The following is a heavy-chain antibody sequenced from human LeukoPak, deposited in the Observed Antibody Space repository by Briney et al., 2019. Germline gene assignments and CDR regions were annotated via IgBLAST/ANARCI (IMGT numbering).Heavy chain of an antibody. CDR3: AKAGLGSSGPYYFDY. CDR2: INPNSGGT. D-gene: IGHD1-26*01. V-gene: IGHV1-2*02. Sequence: ASVKVSCKASGYTFTGYYMHWVRQAPGQGLEWMGWINPNSGGTNYAQKFQGRVTMTRDTSISTAYMELSRLRSDDTAVYYCAKAGLGSSGPYYFDYWGQGTLVTVSS. J-gene: IGHJ4*02. CDR1: GYTFTGYY.